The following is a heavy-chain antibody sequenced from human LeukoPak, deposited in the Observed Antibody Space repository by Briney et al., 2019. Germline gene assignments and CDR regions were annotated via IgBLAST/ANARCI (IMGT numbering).Heavy chain of an antibody. CDR1: GGFISSSSYY. CDR3: ASPRRNYYDSSGYHQGYYFDY. V-gene: IGHV4-39*01. D-gene: IGHD3-22*01. CDR2: IDYSAST. J-gene: IGHJ4*02. Sequence: SETLSLTCTVSGGFISSSSYYWGWIRQPPGKGLEWIGSIDYSASTYYHPSLKSLVTISVDTSKNQFSLKLSSVTAADTAVYYCASPRRNYYDSSGYHQGYYFDYWGQGTLVTVSS.